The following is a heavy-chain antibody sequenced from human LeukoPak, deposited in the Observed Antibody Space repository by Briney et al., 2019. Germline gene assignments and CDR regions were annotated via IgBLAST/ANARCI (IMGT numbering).Heavy chain of an antibody. CDR1: GGSMRSSNFY. V-gene: IGHV4-39*07. Sequence: SETLSLTCTVSGGSMRSSNFYWEWIRQPPGKGLEWIGNINYSGSTYYNPSVKSRVTLSVDASKNRFSLNLTSVTAADTALYFCARTHFDSLGWFDPWGQGIQVIVSS. D-gene: IGHD3-9*01. J-gene: IGHJ5*02. CDR2: INYSGST. CDR3: ARTHFDSLGWFDP.